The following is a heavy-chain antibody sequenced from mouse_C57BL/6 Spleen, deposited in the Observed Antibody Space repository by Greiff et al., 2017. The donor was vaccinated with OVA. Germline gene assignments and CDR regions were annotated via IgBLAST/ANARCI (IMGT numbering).Heavy chain of an antibody. Sequence: DVKLVESGAGLVKPGGSLKLSCAASGFTFSSYAMSWVRQTPEKRLEWVAYISSGGDYIYYADTVKGRFTISRDNARNTLYLQMSSLKSEDTAMYYCTREYEGGAMDYWGQGTSVTVSS. CDR1: GFTFSSYA. V-gene: IGHV5-9-1*02. J-gene: IGHJ4*01. D-gene: IGHD2-14*01. CDR2: ISSGGDYI. CDR3: TREYEGGAMDY.